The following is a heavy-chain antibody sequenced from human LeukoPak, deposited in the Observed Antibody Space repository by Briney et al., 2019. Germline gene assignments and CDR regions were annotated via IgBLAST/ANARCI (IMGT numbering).Heavy chain of an antibody. CDR1: GGTFSSYA. Sequence: ASVKVSCKASGGTFSSYAISWVRQAPGQGLEWMGGIIPIFGTANYAQKFQGRVTITADESTSTAYMELSSLRSEDTAVYYCARDLRSSTSREAYYYYMDVWGKGTTVTVSS. D-gene: IGHD2-2*01. CDR3: ARDLRSSTSREAYYYYMDV. CDR2: IIPIFGTA. J-gene: IGHJ6*03. V-gene: IGHV1-69*01.